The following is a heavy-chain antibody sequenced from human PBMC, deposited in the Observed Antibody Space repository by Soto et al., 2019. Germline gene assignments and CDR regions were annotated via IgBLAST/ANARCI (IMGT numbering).Heavy chain of an antibody. CDR2: IIPIFGTA. D-gene: IGHD6-19*01. V-gene: IGHV1-69*01. Sequence: QVQLVQSGAEVKKPGSSVKVSCKASGGTFSSYAISWVRQAPGQGLEWMGGIIPIFGTANYAQKFQGRVTITADESTRTAYMALSSRRSEDTAVYYCARAKEVGGSSGLSPPFDYWGQGTLVTVSS. CDR3: ARAKEVGGSSGLSPPFDY. CDR1: GGTFSSYA. J-gene: IGHJ4*02.